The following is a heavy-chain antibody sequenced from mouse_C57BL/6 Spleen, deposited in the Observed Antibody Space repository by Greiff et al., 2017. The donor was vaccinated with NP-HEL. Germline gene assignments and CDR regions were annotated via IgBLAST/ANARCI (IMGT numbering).Heavy chain of an antibody. J-gene: IGHJ3*01. CDR1: GYSFTGYF. CDR3: ASPEDYYGRSQFAY. V-gene: IGHV1-20*01. D-gene: IGHD1-1*01. Sequence: VQLQQSGPELVKPGDSVKISCKASGYSFTGYFMNWVMQSHGKSLEWIGRINPYNGDTFYNQKFKGKATLTVDKSSSTAHMELRSLTSEDSAVYYCASPEDYYGRSQFAYWGQGTLVTVSA. CDR2: INPYNGDT.